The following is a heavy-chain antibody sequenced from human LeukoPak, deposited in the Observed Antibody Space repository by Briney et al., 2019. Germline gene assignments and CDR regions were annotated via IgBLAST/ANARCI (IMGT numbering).Heavy chain of an antibody. V-gene: IGHV3-11*01. J-gene: IGHJ6*02. CDR3: ARQGTGTTPDRPFYYYYGMDV. D-gene: IGHD1-1*01. CDR1: GFTFSDYY. Sequence: KPRGSLRLSCAASGFTFSDYYMSWIRQAPGKGLEWVSYISSSGSTIYYADSVKGRFTISRDNAKNSLYLQMNSLRAEDTAVYYCARQGTGTTPDRPFYYYYGMDVWGQGTTVTVSS. CDR2: ISSSGSTI.